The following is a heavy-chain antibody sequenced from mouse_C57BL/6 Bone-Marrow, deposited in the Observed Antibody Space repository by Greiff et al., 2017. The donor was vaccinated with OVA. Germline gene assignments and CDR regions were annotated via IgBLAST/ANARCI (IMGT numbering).Heavy chain of an antibody. D-gene: IGHD2-3*01. CDR1: GYSFTDYN. J-gene: IGHJ1*03. Sequence: EVKLQQSGPELVKPGASVKISCKASGYSFTDYNMNWVKQSNGKSLEWIGVINPNYGTTSYNQKFKGKATLTVDQSSSTAYMQLNSLTSEDSAVYYCARRNGYSNYWYFDVWGTGTTVTVSS. CDR2: INPNYGTT. CDR3: ARRNGYSNYWYFDV. V-gene: IGHV1-39*01.